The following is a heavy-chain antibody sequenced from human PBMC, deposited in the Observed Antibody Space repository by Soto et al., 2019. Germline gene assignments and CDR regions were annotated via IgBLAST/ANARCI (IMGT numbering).Heavy chain of an antibody. CDR2: TNVYNGNT. J-gene: IGHJ5*02. CDR3: ARGVGSGGYYTQYNWCHP. CDR1: GYTFTNFG. Sequence: QVQLVQSGGEVKKPGASVKVSCKASGYTFTNFGISWVRQAPGQGLEWMGWTNVYNGNTKYAQKVQDTVTMTTDTSTSTADMAMRSTRSNDTAMYYCARGVGSGGYYTQYNWCHPWGRGTLVTVAS. D-gene: IGHD3-10*01. V-gene: IGHV1-18*01.